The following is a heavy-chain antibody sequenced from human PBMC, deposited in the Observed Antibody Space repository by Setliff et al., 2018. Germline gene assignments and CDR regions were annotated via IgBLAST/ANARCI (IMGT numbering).Heavy chain of an antibody. Sequence: ASVKVSCKVSGYTLTELSMHWVRQAPGKGLEWMGGFDPEDGETIYAQKFQGRVTMTEDTSTDTAYMELSSLRSEDTAVYYCARGGYSRGPPVYYFDYWGQGTLVTVSS. V-gene: IGHV1-24*01. D-gene: IGHD5-12*01. CDR1: GYTLTELS. J-gene: IGHJ4*02. CDR2: FDPEDGET. CDR3: ARGGYSRGPPVYYFDY.